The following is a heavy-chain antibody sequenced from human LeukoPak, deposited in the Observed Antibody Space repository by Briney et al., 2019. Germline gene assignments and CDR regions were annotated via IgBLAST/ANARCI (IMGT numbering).Heavy chain of an antibody. Sequence: GGSLRLSCAASGFTVSTNYMSWVRQAPGKGLEWISVIYSGGSTYYADSVKGRLTISRDNSKNTLYLQMSSLRVEDTAVYFCARVGKAADGSGPFDYWGQGTLVTVSS. CDR1: GFTVSTNY. V-gene: IGHV3-66*01. D-gene: IGHD6-13*01. CDR3: ARVGKAADGSGPFDY. CDR2: IYSGGST. J-gene: IGHJ4*02.